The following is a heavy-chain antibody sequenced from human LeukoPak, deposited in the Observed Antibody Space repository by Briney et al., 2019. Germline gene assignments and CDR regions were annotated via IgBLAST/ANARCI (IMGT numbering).Heavy chain of an antibody. J-gene: IGHJ4*02. V-gene: IGHV3-21*01. CDR2: ISSTSSYI. CDR3: ARAEQKYYYDTSGLRLPDY. Sequence: GGSLRLSCAASGFTFSSCSMNWVRQAPGKGLEWVSSISSTSSYISYTDSVKGRFTISRDNAKNSLYLQMNSLRAEDTAVYYCARAEQKYYYDTSGLRLPDYWGQGTLVTVSS. D-gene: IGHD3-22*01. CDR1: GFTFSSCS.